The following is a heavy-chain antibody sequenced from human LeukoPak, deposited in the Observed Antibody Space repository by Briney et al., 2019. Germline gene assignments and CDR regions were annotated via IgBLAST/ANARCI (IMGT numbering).Heavy chain of an antibody. CDR3: ARDLGIRAMYYFDY. Sequence: ASVKVSCKAFGYTFTGYYVHWVRQAPGQGLEWMGWINPKSGGTNYAEKFQGRVSMTRDTSISTAYMELSRLTSDDTAVYYCARDLGIRAMYYFDYWGQGSLVTVSS. V-gene: IGHV1-2*02. J-gene: IGHJ4*02. CDR2: INPKSGGT. CDR1: GYTFTGYY. D-gene: IGHD2-15*01.